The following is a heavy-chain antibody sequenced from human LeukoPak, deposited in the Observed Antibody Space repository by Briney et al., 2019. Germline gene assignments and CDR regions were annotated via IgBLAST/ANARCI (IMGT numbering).Heavy chain of an antibody. CDR1: GYTFTSYD. CDR3: ARNSRHYYYYYGMDV. J-gene: IGHJ6*02. CDR2: MNPNSGNT. D-gene: IGHD2/OR15-2a*01. V-gene: IGHV1-8*01. Sequence: ASVKVSCKASGYTFTSYDINWVRQATGQGLEWMGWMNPNSGNTGYAQKFQGRVTMTRNTSISTAYMELSSLRSEDTAVYYCARNSRHYYYYYGMDVWGQGTTVTVSS.